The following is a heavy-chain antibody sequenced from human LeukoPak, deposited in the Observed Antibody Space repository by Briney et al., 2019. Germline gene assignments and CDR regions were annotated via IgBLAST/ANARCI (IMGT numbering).Heavy chain of an antibody. CDR3: AKDKVRLITFGGVIVDY. D-gene: IGHD3-16*02. J-gene: IGHJ4*02. CDR1: GSTFDNYA. Sequence: PGGSLRLSCEASGSTFDNYAMSWVRQAPGKGLEWVSTIGISAGSTYYADSVKGRFTISRDNSKNTLYLQMNSLRAEDTAVYYCAKDKVRLITFGGVIVDYWGQGTLVTVSS. CDR2: IGISAGST. V-gene: IGHV3-23*01.